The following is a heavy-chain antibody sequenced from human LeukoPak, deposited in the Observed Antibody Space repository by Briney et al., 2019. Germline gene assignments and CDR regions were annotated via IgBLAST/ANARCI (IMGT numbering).Heavy chain of an antibody. CDR2: ISSSGSTI. Sequence: GGSLRLSCVVSGFTVSNAWMSWVRQAPGKGLEWVSYISSSGSTIYYADSVKGRFTISRDNAKNSLYLQMNSLRAEDTAVYYCAREAAAAGFPLLDSWGQGTLVTVSS. D-gene: IGHD6-13*01. J-gene: IGHJ4*02. V-gene: IGHV3-11*01. CDR3: AREAAAAGFPLLDS. CDR1: GFTVSNAW.